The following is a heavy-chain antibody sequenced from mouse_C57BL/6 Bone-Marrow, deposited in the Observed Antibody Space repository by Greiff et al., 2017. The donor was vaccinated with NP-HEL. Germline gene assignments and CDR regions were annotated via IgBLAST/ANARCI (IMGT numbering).Heavy chain of an antibody. J-gene: IGHJ3*01. V-gene: IGHV1-76*01. CDR2: IYPGSGNT. CDR3: ARGSGYFPEFAY. CDR1: GYTFTDYY. Sequence: QVQLQQSGAELVRPGASVKLSCKASGYTFTDYYINWVRQRPGQGLEWIARIYPGSGNTYYNEKFKGKATLTAEKSSSTAYMQLSSLTSEDSAVYFCARGSGYFPEFAYWGQGTLVTVSA. D-gene: IGHD3-2*02.